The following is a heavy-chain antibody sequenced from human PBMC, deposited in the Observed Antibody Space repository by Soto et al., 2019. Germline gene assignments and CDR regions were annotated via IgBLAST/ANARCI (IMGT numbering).Heavy chain of an antibody. D-gene: IGHD3-3*01. V-gene: IGHV4-4*07. CDR2: IHSSGTT. Sequence: PSETLSLTCTVSSGSINSFYWAWMRQPAGKGLEWIGRIHSSGTTNYNPSLSSRVTMSVDPSKNQFSLRLTSVTAADTAVYFCARAPVGLDTISYFDYWGQGKLVTVSS. J-gene: IGHJ4*02. CDR1: SGSINSFY. CDR3: ARAPVGLDTISYFDY.